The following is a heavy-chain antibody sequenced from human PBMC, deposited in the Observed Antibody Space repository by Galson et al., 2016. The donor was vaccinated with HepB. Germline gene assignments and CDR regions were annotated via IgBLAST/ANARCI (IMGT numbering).Heavy chain of an antibody. CDR2: IVVGSSDT. J-gene: IGHJ4*02. D-gene: IGHD3/OR15-3a*01. CDR1: GFTFTKST. Sequence: SVKVSCKASGFTFTKSTVQWVRQTRGQRLEWIGWIVVGSSDTNYAQKFQERVTITRDMSTSTAYMELSSLRSDDTAVYYCAARGLVDIDYWGQGTLVTVSS. V-gene: IGHV1-58*01. CDR3: AARGLVDIDY.